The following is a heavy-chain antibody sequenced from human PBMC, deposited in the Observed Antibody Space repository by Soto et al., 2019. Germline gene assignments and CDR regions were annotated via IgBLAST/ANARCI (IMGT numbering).Heavy chain of an antibody. CDR3: ARDKNRVDYYDSSGYYLPDY. J-gene: IGHJ4*02. CDR2: ISAYNGNT. V-gene: IGHV1-18*01. D-gene: IGHD3-22*01. Sequence: QVQLVQSGAEVKKPGASVKVSCKASGYTCTSYGISWVRQAPGQGLEWMGWISAYNGNTNYAQKLQGRVTMTTDTSTSTAYMELRSLRSDDTAVYYCARDKNRVDYYDSSGYYLPDYWGQGTLVTVSS. CDR1: GYTCTSYG.